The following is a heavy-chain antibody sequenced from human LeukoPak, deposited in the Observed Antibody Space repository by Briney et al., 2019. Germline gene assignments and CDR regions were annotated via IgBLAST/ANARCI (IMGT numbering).Heavy chain of an antibody. CDR2: ISDSGST. J-gene: IGHJ6*02. Sequence: GGSLRLSCAAAGFTFSSFAMSWVRQAPGKGLNWVSTISDSGSTYYADSVKGRFTISRDNSKNTLNLQMNSLRAEDTAVYYCARGVIAAAGQYYYYYYGMDVWGQGTTVTVSS. V-gene: IGHV3-23*01. D-gene: IGHD6-13*01. CDR1: GFTFSSFA. CDR3: ARGVIAAAGQYYYYYYGMDV.